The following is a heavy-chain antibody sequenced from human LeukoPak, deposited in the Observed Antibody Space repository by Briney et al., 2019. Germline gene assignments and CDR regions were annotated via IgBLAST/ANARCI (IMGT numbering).Heavy chain of an antibody. J-gene: IGHJ4*02. CDR3: AKDSGYSYGHGLDY. V-gene: IGHV3-30*02. CDR2: MLSDESNK. CDR1: GFTFSTYN. D-gene: IGHD5-18*01. Sequence: GGSLRLSFSASGFTFSTYNMHWVRQAPGKGLEWVALMLSDESNKYHADSVKGRFTISRDNSKNALFLQMNSLRDEDTAVYYCAKDSGYSYGHGLDYWGQGTLVTVSS.